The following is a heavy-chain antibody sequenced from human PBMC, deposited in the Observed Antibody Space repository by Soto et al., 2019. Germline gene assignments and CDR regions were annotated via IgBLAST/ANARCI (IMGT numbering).Heavy chain of an antibody. CDR3: ARGGDFWSGQTYYFDY. Sequence: SVKVSCKASGGTFSSYAISWVRQAPGQGLEWMGGIIPIFGTANYAQKFQGRVTITADESTSTAYMELSSLRSEDTAVYYCARGGDFWSGQTYYFDYCGQGTLVTVSS. CDR1: GGTFSSYA. J-gene: IGHJ4*02. D-gene: IGHD3-3*01. V-gene: IGHV1-69*13. CDR2: IIPIFGTA.